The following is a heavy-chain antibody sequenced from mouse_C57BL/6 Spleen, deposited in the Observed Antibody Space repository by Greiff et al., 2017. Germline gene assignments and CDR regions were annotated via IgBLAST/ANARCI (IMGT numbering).Heavy chain of an antibody. CDR2: ISPGDGDT. D-gene: IGHD1-1*01. J-gene: IGHJ4*01. CDR1: GYAFSRYW. CDR3: ARAQYYSSSPDAMDY. V-gene: IGHV1-80*01. Sequence: VQLQQPGAELVKPGASVKISCKASGYAFSRYWMNWVKQRPGKGLEWIGQISPGDGDTNYNGKFKGKATLTADKSASTAYMQLSSLTSEDSAVYFCARAQYYSSSPDAMDYWGQGTSVTVSS.